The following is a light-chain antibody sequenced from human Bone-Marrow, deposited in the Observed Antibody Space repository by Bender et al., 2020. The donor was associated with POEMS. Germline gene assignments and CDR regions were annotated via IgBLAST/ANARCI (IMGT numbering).Light chain of an antibody. CDR1: SSDVGAYNL. Sequence: QSALTQPASVSGSPGQSITISCTGASSDVGAYNLVSWYQQHPGKAPKLMISEVSKRPSGVSDRISGSKSGTSASLAISGLRSEDEADYYCAAWDDRLFAWVFGGGTKLTVL. V-gene: IGLV2-14*02. CDR2: EVS. J-gene: IGLJ3*02. CDR3: AAWDDRLFAWV.